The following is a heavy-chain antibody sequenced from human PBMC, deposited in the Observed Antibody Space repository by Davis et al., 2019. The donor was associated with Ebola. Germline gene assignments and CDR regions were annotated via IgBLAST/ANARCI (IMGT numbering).Heavy chain of an antibody. Sequence: PGGSLRLSCAASGFTFSSYEMNWVRQAPGKGLEWVSYISSSGSTIYYADSVKGRFTISRDNAKNSLYLQMNSLRAEDTAVYYCARAGYCSSTSCSHYFDYWGQGTLVTVSS. CDR3: ARAGYCSSTSCSHYFDY. J-gene: IGHJ4*02. CDR2: ISSSGSTI. V-gene: IGHV3-48*03. CDR1: GFTFSSYE. D-gene: IGHD2-2*03.